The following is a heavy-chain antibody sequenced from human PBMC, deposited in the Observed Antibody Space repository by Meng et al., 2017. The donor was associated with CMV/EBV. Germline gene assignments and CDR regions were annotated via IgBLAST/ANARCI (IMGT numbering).Heavy chain of an antibody. J-gene: IGHJ6*02. D-gene: IGHD2-2*01. V-gene: IGHV1-2*02. CDR3: AREVVPAAILSFRYYGMDV. CDR2: INPNSGGT. Sequence: TCKASGYTFTGYYMHWVRQAPGQGLEWMGWINPNSGGTNYAQKFQGRVTMTRDTSISTAYMELSRLRSDDTAVYYCAREVVPAAILSFRYYGMDVWGQGTTVTVSS. CDR1: GYTFTGYY.